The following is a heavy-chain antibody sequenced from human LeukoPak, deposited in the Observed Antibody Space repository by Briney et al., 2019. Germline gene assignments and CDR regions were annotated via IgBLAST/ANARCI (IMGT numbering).Heavy chain of an antibody. CDR3: ARDSSSGYYYYFDY. J-gene: IGHJ4*02. CDR2: ISSSSSYI. CDR1: GGSISSSS. Sequence: ETLSLTCTVSGGSISSSSYYWGWIRQPPGKGLEWVSSISSSSSYIYYADSVKGRFTISRDNAKNSLYLQMNSLRAEDTAVYYCARDSSSGYYYYFDYWGQGTLVTVSS. V-gene: IGHV3-21*01. D-gene: IGHD3-22*01.